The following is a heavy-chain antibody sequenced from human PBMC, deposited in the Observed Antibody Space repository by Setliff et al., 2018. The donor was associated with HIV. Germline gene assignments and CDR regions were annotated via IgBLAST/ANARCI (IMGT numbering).Heavy chain of an antibody. D-gene: IGHD3-22*01. Sequence: LSLTCTVSGGSISSSSYYWGWIRQAPGRGLEWVTVISFDGTNRKYADSVKGRFSISRDNSKNTVYLQMTSLRGEDTAVYYCARGVRDSSGLYNGHIWGQGTKVTVSS. CDR1: GGSISSSS. V-gene: IGHV3-30*16. CDR2: ISFDGTNR. CDR3: ARGVRDSSGLYNGHI. J-gene: IGHJ3*02.